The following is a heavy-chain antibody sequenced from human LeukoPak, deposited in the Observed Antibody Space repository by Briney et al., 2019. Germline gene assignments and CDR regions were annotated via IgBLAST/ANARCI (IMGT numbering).Heavy chain of an antibody. Sequence: PSETLSLTCTVSGGSLSSGSYYWSWIRQPAGRGLEWIGRIYTSGSTNYNPSLKSRVTISVDTSKNQFSLKLSSVTAADTAVYYCARLTSGYGAAFDIWGQGTMVTVSS. CDR2: IYTSGST. D-gene: IGHD3-22*01. CDR3: ARLTSGYGAAFDI. J-gene: IGHJ3*02. CDR1: GGSLSSGSYY. V-gene: IGHV4-61*02.